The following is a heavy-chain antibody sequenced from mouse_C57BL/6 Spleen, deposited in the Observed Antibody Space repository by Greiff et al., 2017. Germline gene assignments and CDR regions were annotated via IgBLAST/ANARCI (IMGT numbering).Heavy chain of an antibody. D-gene: IGHD4-1*01. CDR1: GFTFSDYG. J-gene: IGHJ2*01. CDR2: ISSGSSTI. V-gene: IGHV5-17*01. Sequence: EVMLVESGGGLVKPGGSLKLSCAASGFTFSDYGMHWVRQAPEKGLEWVAYISSGSSTIYYADTVKGRFTISRDNAKNTLFLQMTSLRSEDTAMYYCARADWAEDPYYFDYWGQGTTLTVSS. CDR3: ARADWAEDPYYFDY.